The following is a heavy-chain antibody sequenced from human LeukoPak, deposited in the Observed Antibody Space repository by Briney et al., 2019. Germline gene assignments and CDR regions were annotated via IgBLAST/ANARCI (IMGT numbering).Heavy chain of an antibody. CDR1: GFAFSSYG. J-gene: IGHJ6*03. D-gene: IGHD3-10*01. V-gene: IGHV3-30*02. CDR2: IRYDGSNK. CDR3: AKAGGWFGELLGYYYYMDV. Sequence: GGSLRLSCAASGFAFSSYGMHWARQAPGKGLEWVAFIRYDGSNKYYADSVKGRFTISRDNSKNTLYLQMNSLRAEDTAVYYCAKAGGWFGELLGYYYYMDVWVKGTTVTISS.